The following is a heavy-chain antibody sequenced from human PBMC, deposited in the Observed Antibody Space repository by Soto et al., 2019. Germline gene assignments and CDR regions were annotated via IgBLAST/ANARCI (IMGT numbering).Heavy chain of an antibody. D-gene: IGHD3-10*01. J-gene: IGHJ4*02. CDR3: VKDSSTWFGELYTYYFDY. Sequence: GGSLRLSCAASGFAFSSYAMHWVRQAPGKGLEWVAVISYDGSNKYYADSVKGRFTISRDNSKNTLYRQMNSLRAEDTAVYYCVKDSSTWFGELYTYYFDYWGQGTLVTVSA. CDR1: GFAFSSYA. V-gene: IGHV3-30-3*01. CDR2: ISYDGSNK.